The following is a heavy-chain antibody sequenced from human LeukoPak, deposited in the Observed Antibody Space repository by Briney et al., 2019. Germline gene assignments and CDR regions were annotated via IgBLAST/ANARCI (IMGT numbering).Heavy chain of an antibody. V-gene: IGHV3-48*01. D-gene: IGHD6-6*01. Sequence: GGSLRLSCAPSGFTFTSYSMNWVRQAPGKGLEWVSYISSSSSTIYYADSVKGRFTISRDNAKNSLYLQMNSLRAEDTAVYYCARDRGIAARPRYFDYWGQGTLVTVSS. J-gene: IGHJ4*02. CDR3: ARDRGIAARPRYFDY. CDR2: ISSSSSTI. CDR1: GFTFTSYS.